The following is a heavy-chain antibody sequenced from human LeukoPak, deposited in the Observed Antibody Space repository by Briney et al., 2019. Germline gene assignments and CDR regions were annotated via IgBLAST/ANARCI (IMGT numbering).Heavy chain of an antibody. V-gene: IGHV3-23*01. CDR2: IPGGGGST. Sequence: GGSLRLSCAASGFTFSTYAMSWVRQAPGKGLEWVSTIPGGGGSTYYADSVKGRFTISRDNSKNTLYLQMNSLRAEDTAVYYYARFLYNSYYYGMDVWGQGTTVTASS. CDR1: GFTFSTYA. D-gene: IGHD1-14*01. CDR3: ARFLYNSYYYGMDV. J-gene: IGHJ6*02.